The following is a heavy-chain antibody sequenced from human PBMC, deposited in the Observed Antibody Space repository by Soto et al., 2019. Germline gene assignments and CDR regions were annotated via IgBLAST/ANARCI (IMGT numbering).Heavy chain of an antibody. V-gene: IGHV4-34*01. Sequence: SETLSLTCAVYGGSFSGYYWSWIRQPPGKGLEWIGEINHSGSTNYNPSLKSRVNISVDKSKNQFSLKLSSVTAADTVVYYCARAFAYCGGDCYANFDYWGQGTLVTVSS. D-gene: IGHD2-21*01. J-gene: IGHJ4*02. CDR1: GGSFSGYY. CDR2: INHSGST. CDR3: ARAFAYCGGDCYANFDY.